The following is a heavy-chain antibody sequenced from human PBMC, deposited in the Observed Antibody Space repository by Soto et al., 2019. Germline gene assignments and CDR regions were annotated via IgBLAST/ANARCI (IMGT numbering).Heavy chain of an antibody. CDR1: GGLFSSYA. V-gene: IGHV1-69*13. CDR3: ARALDYYYYGMDV. CDR2: IIPIFGTA. J-gene: IGHJ6*02. Sequence: ASVKVSCKDSGGLFSSYAISWVRQAPGQGLEWMGGIIPIFGTANYAQKFQGRVTITADESTSTAYMELSSLRSEDTAVYYCARALDYYYYGMDVWGQGTTVTVSS.